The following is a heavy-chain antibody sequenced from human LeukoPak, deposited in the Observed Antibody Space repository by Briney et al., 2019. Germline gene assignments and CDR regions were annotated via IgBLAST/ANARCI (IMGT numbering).Heavy chain of an antibody. J-gene: IGHJ6*03. CDR2: ISGSGSST. D-gene: IGHD5-18*01. CDR3: AKVGGGYSYGGYYYYMDV. CDR1: GFTFSSHA. Sequence: GGSLRLSCAASGFTFSSHALSWVRQAPGQGLAWVSVISGSGSSTYYADSVKGRFTISRDNSKNTLYLLMNSLRAEDTAVYYCAKVGGGYSYGGYYYYMDVWGKGTTVTVSS. V-gene: IGHV3-23*01.